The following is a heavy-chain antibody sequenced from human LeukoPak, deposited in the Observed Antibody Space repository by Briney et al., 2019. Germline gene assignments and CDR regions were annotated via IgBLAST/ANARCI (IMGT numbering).Heavy chain of an antibody. D-gene: IGHD3-10*02. Sequence: GSLRLSCAASGFTFSSYAMHWIRQPPGMGLEWIGSIYYSGSTYYNPSLKSRVTISVDTSKNQFSLNLNSVTAADTALYYCASHSSYVSPFRSWGRGPLVTVSP. CDR3: ASHSSYVSPFRS. J-gene: IGHJ5*02. CDR2: IYYSGST. V-gene: IGHV4-39*01. CDR1: GFTFSSYA.